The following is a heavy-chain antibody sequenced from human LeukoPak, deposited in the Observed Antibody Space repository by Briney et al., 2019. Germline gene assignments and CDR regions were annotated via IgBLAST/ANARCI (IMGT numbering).Heavy chain of an antibody. CDR1: GGSFSGYY. Sequence: SETLSLTCAVYGGSFSGYYWSWIPPPPGKGRGWIGEINHSGSTNYNPSLKSRVTISVDTSKNQFSLKLSSVTAADTAVYYCAKPMATFSKDAFDIWGQGTMVTVSS. CDR2: INHSGST. D-gene: IGHD5-24*01. CDR3: AKPMATFSKDAFDI. J-gene: IGHJ3*02. V-gene: IGHV4-34*01.